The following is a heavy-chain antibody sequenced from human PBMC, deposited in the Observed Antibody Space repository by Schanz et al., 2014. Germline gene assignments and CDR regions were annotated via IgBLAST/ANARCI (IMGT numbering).Heavy chain of an antibody. Sequence: QVQVVQSGAELKKPGASVKVSCKASGYTFSSHGIHWLRQAPGQSLEWMGWINTANGNAKYSATFQARVTITRDTSATTAYMELTNLRAEDTAVYYCARDLPYCDGGKCYSDGFDIWGQGTLXTISS. CDR3: ARDLPYCDGGKCYSDGFDI. V-gene: IGHV1-3*04. CDR1: GYTFSSHG. CDR2: INTANGNA. J-gene: IGHJ3*02. D-gene: IGHD2-21*01.